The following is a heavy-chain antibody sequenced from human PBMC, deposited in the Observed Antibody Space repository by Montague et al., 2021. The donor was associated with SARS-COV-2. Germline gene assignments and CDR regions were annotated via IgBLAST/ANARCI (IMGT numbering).Heavy chain of an antibody. D-gene: IGHD7-27*01. Sequence: SVKVSCKVSGYSLTELPVHWVRQAPGKGLEWMGGVDPEDGKTIYAQNFQGRLTIAEDTSADTAYMELSSLRSDDTAVYYCATSVDWGSTGRFDFWGQGTLVTVSS. J-gene: IGHJ4*02. CDR2: VDPEDGKT. V-gene: IGHV1-24*01. CDR3: ATSVDWGSTGRFDF. CDR1: GYSLTELP.